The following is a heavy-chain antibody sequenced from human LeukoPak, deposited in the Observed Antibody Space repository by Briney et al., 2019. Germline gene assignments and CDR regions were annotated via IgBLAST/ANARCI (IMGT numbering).Heavy chain of an antibody. CDR2: ISGSGGST. J-gene: IGHJ4*02. CDR3: AKYDYGGNGVFDY. Sequence: GGSLRLSCAASGFTFSNYAMSWVRQAPGKGLEWFSAISGSGGSTYYADSVKGRFTISRDNSKNTLYLQMNSLRAEDTAVYYCAKYDYGGNGVFDYWGQGTLVTVSS. V-gene: IGHV3-23*01. CDR1: GFTFSNYA. D-gene: IGHD4-23*01.